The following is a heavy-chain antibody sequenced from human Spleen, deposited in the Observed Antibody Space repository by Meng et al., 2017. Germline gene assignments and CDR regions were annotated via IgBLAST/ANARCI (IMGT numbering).Heavy chain of an antibody. Sequence: PPQDAAPGLVQPSHTRSLTFTCYRAPFSSGGYSWSCILQHPGKCLEWIGYIYYSVSTYYNPSLNSLVTISVDTSKNQFSLKLSSVTAADTAVYYCARSAYAINNWFDPWGQGTLVTVSS. CDR2: IYYSVST. V-gene: IGHV4-31*01. CDR3: ARSAYAINNWFDP. D-gene: IGHD3-9*01. J-gene: IGHJ5*02. CDR1: RAPFSSGGYS.